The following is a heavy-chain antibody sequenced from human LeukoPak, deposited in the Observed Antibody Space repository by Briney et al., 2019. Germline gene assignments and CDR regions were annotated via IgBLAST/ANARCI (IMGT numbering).Heavy chain of an antibody. CDR2: ISWNSNSI. CDR3: AKSQDYHDFWSGYFDY. CDR1: GFTFDEYA. D-gene: IGHD3-3*01. V-gene: IGHV3-9*01. Sequence: GGSLRLSCAASGFTFDEYAMHWVRQAPGKGLEWVSGISWNSNSIGYADSVRGRFTISRDNSKNTLYLQMNSLRVEDTAVYYCAKSQDYHDFWSGYFDYWGQGTLVTVSS. J-gene: IGHJ4*02.